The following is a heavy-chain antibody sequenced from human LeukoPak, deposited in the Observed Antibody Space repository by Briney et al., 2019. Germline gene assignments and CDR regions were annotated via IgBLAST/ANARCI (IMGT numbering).Heavy chain of an antibody. J-gene: IGHJ4*02. CDR2: INHSGST. D-gene: IGHD6-19*01. CDR3: ARVGLSSGWSDY. Sequence: GEINHSGSTNYNPSLKSRVTISVDTSKNQFSLKLSSVTAADTAVYYCARVGLSSGWSDYWGQGTLVTVSS. V-gene: IGHV4-34*01.